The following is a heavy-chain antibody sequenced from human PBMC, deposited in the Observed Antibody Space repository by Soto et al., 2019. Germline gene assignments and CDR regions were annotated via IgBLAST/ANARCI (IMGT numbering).Heavy chain of an antibody. V-gene: IGHV1-18*04. Sequence: GASVKVSCKASGYTFTSYGFSWVRQAPGQGLEWMGWISAYNGNSNYAQSLQGRITMTTDTSTSTGYMELRSLRSDDTAVYYCARGDYYDTTGGFFDPWGQGTLVTVSS. D-gene: IGHD3-22*01. CDR3: ARGDYYDTTGGFFDP. CDR1: GYTFTSYG. CDR2: ISAYNGNS. J-gene: IGHJ5*02.